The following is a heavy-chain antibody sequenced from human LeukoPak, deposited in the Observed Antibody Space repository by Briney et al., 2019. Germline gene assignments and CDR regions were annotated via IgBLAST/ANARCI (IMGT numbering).Heavy chain of an antibody. Sequence: GGSLRLSCAASGFTFSHYWMSWVRRAPGKGLEWVANIKHDGSQKEHVDSVKGRFTISRDNAKNSLFLQMNSLRAEDTAVYFCARDSSRGDFEYWGQGTLVTVPS. V-gene: IGHV3-7*01. CDR3: ARDSSRGDFEY. J-gene: IGHJ4*02. D-gene: IGHD3-10*01. CDR1: GFTFSHYW. CDR2: IKHDGSQK.